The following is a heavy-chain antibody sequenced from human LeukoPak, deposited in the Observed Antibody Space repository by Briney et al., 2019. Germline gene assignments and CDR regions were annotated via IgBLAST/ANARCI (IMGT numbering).Heavy chain of an antibody. CDR2: IDYSGST. CDR3: ARTAATVTTAIDY. D-gene: IGHD4-17*01. V-gene: IGHV4-59*01. Sequence: PSETLSLTCTVSGGSISGYYWSWIRQPPGKGLEWIGYIDYSGSTDYNPSLKSRITISVATSKNQFSLKLSSVTAADTAVYYCARTAATVTTAIDYWGPGTLVIVSS. J-gene: IGHJ4*02. CDR1: GGSISGYY.